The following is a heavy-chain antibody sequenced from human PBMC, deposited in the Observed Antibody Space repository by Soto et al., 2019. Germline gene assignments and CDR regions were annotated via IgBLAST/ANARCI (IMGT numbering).Heavy chain of an antibody. Sequence: LAIGCAVSGGSVWGGVFSWRWIRQPPGKGLEWIGYILHTGGTQYNPSLKSRVSMSVDKSKNQFSLHLTSVTAADTAVYYCARLQFGEGFDYWGQGAPVPGSS. CDR2: ILHTGGT. J-gene: IGHJ4*02. CDR1: GGSVWGGVFS. CDR3: ARLQFGEGFDY. D-gene: IGHD3-10*01. V-gene: IGHV4-30-2*01.